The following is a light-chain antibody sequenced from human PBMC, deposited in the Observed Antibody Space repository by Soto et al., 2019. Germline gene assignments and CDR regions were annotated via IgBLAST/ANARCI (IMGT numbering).Light chain of an antibody. CDR3: QQRSNWPRT. CDR2: AAS. CDR1: QSVDRNY. V-gene: IGKV3D-20*02. J-gene: IGKJ1*01. Sequence: EIVLTQSPGTLSLSPGDGATLSCRASQSVDRNYLAWYQQKPGQAPRLLIYAASTRATGIPVRFSGSGSGTDFTLTISRLEPEDFAVYYCQQRSNWPRTFGQGTKVDI.